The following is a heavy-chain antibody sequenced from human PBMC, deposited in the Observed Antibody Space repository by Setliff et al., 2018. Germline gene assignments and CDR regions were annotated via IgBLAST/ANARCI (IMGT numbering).Heavy chain of an antibody. J-gene: IGHJ4*02. D-gene: IGHD3-9*01. V-gene: IGHV4-61*02. CDR1: GGSITSGSFY. Sequence: SETLSLTCTVSGGSITSGSFYWSWIRQADGKRPEWIGRIHASGSPDYNPSLRGRVTMSLDPSANQFSLKLSSVTAADTALYYCAKERYFDWFFEEWGQGTLVTVSS. CDR2: IHASGSP. CDR3: AKERYFDWFFEE.